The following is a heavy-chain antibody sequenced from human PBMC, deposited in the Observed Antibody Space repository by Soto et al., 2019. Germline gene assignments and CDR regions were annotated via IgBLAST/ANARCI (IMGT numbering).Heavy chain of an antibody. J-gene: IGHJ5*02. CDR3: ARHPTIFGVVIYNWLDP. Sequence: ASVKASCKASGYTFTSYGISWVRQAPGQGLEWMGWISAYNGNTNYAQKLQGRVTMTTDTSTSTAYMELRSLRSDDTAVYYCARHPTIFGVVIYNWLDPWGQGTLVTVSS. CDR2: ISAYNGNT. D-gene: IGHD3-3*01. CDR1: GYTFTSYG. V-gene: IGHV1-18*01.